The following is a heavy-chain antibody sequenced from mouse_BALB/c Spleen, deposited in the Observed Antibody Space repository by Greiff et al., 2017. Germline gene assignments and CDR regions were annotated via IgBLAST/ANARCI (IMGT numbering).Heavy chain of an antibody. V-gene: IGHV1-4*01. J-gene: IGHJ2*01. CDR2: INPSSGYT. CDR1: GYTFTSYT. Sequence: VQLQQSGAELARPGASVKMSCKASGYTFTSYTMHWVKQRPGQGLEWIGYINPSSGYTNYNQKFKDKATLTADKSSSTAYMQLSSLTSEDSAVYYCATITTVVAPDYWGQGTTLTVSS. D-gene: IGHD1-1*01. CDR3: ATITTVVAPDY.